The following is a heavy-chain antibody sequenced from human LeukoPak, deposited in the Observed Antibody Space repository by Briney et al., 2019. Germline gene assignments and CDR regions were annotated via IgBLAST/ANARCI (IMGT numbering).Heavy chain of an antibody. V-gene: IGHV3-53*01. J-gene: IGHJ4*02. CDR3: ARVYRGGNTFDY. CDR1: GFTVSSSY. D-gene: IGHD4-23*01. CDR2: IYSGGST. Sequence: GGSLGLSCAASGFTVSSSYMSWVRQAPGKGLEWVSVIYSGGSTYSADSVKGRFTISRDNSKNMLYLQMNSLRAEDTAVYYCARVYRGGNTFDYWGQGTLVTVSS.